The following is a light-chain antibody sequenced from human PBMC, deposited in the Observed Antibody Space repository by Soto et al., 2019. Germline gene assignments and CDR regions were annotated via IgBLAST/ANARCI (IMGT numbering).Light chain of an antibody. Sequence: QAVVTQPPSVSGAPGQRVTISCTGSSSNLGAGFDVHWYQQIPRTAPKLLIFDNNNRPSGVPDRFSGSKSGTSASLAITGLQAEDEADYYCQSYDSGLRGYVFGTGTKVTVL. J-gene: IGLJ1*01. CDR2: DNN. V-gene: IGLV1-40*01. CDR3: QSYDSGLRGYV. CDR1: SSNLGAGFD.